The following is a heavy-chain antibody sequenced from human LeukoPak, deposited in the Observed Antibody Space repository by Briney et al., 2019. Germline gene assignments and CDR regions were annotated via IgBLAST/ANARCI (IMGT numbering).Heavy chain of an antibody. CDR1: GGTFSSYA. CDR3: AKDPHSYGVLEGFDY. J-gene: IGHJ4*02. Sequence: ASVKVSCKASGGTFSSYAISWVRQAPGQGLEWMGRIIPIFGTANYAQKFQGRVTITTDESTSTAYMELSSLRSEDTAVYYCAKDPHSYGVLEGFDYWGQGTLVTVSS. D-gene: IGHD5-18*01. V-gene: IGHV1-69*05. CDR2: IIPIFGTA.